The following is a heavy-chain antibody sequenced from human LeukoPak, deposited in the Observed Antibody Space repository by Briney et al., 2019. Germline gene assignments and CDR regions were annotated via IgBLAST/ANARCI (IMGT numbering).Heavy chain of an antibody. V-gene: IGHV3-48*02. CDR1: GFIFSSYS. Sequence: PGGSLRLSCAASGFIFSSYSMNWVRQAPGKGLEWVSYISTTGSTIYYADSVKGRFTISRDNAKNSLYLQMNSLRDEDTAVYYCARDRSSSGYYPFDCWGQGTLVTVSS. CDR2: ISTTGSTI. J-gene: IGHJ4*02. D-gene: IGHD3-22*01. CDR3: ARDRSSSGYYPFDC.